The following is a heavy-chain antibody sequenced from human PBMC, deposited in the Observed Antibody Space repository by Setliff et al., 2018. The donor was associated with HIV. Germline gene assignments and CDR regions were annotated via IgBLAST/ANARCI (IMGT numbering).Heavy chain of an antibody. Sequence: SETLSLTCTVSGGSISSYYRSWIRQPPGKGLEWIGYIYTSGSVNYNPSLNSRVTISVDTSKNQFSLKVNSVTAADTAVYYCARSPRIGVAGEFEYWGQGTLVTVSS. CDR3: ARSPRIGVAGEFEY. D-gene: IGHD6-19*01. J-gene: IGHJ4*02. CDR2: IYTSGSV. CDR1: GGSISSYY. V-gene: IGHV4-4*09.